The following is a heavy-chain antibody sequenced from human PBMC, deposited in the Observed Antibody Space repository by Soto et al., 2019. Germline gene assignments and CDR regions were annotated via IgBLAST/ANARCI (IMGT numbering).Heavy chain of an antibody. D-gene: IGHD2-21*02. CDR2: ISGSGGST. V-gene: IGHV3-23*01. CDR1: GFTFSSYA. Sequence: PGGSLRLSCAASGFTFSSYAMSWVRQAPGKGLEWVSAISGSGGSTYYADSVKGRFTISRDNSKNTLYLQMNSLRAEDTAVYYCAKDLDVCGGDCGSGGFDYWGQGTLVTVS. J-gene: IGHJ4*02. CDR3: AKDLDVCGGDCGSGGFDY.